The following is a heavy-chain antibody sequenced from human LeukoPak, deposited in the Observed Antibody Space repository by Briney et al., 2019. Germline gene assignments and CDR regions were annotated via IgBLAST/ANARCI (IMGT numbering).Heavy chain of an antibody. D-gene: IGHD6-13*01. Sequence: TPSETLSLTCTVSGGSISSYYWSWIRQPPGKGLEWIGYIYYSGSTNYNPSLKSRVTISVDTSKNQFSLKLSSVTAADTAVYYCARVGAGYSSSLSRYYYYGMDVWGQGTTVTVSS. CDR1: GGSISSYY. V-gene: IGHV4-59*01. CDR3: ARVGAGYSSSLSRYYYYGMDV. J-gene: IGHJ6*02. CDR2: IYYSGST.